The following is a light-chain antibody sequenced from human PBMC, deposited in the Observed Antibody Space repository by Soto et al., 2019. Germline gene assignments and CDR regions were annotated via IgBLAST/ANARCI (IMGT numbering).Light chain of an antibody. CDR3: SSYAGSNNYV. CDR2: EVS. V-gene: IGLV2-8*01. Sequence: QSAPTTPSSAAGSPRQSVTISCTGTSSDVGGYNYVSWYQQHPGNAPKLMIYEVSKRPSGVPDRFSGSNSGNTASLTVSVLQAEDEADYYCSSYAGSNNYVFGTGTKVTVL. J-gene: IGLJ1*01. CDR1: SSDVGGYNY.